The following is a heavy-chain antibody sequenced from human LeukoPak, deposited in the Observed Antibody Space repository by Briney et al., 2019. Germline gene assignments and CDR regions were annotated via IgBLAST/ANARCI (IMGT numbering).Heavy chain of an antibody. J-gene: IGHJ5*02. CDR2: FIPIFGTA. V-gene: IGHV1-69*01. CDR1: GGTFSSYA. CDR3: ARVGCSGGSCHSNWFDP. D-gene: IGHD2-15*01. Sequence: SVKVSCKASGGTFSSYAISWVRQAPGQGLEWMGGFIPIFGTANYAQKFQGRATITADESTSTAYMELSSLRSEDTAVYYYARVGCSGGSCHSNWFDPWGQGTLVTVSS.